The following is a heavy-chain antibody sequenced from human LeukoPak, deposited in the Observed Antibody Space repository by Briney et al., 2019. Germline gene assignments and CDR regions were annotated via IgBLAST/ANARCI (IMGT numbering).Heavy chain of an antibody. V-gene: IGHV3-66*01. CDR3: ARDSSSWYPGDY. Sequence: GGSLRLSCAASGFTFSSYSMNWVRQAPGKGLEWVSVIYSGGSTYYADSVKGRFTISRDNSKNTLYLQMNSLRAEDTAVYYCARDSSSWYPGDYWGQGTLVTVSS. CDR1: GFTFSSYS. CDR2: IYSGGST. D-gene: IGHD6-13*01. J-gene: IGHJ4*02.